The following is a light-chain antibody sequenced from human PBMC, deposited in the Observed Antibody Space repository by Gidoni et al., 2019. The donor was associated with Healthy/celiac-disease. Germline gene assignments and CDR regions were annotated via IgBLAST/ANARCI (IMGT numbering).Light chain of an antibody. CDR3: QQYGSS. CDR2: GAS. J-gene: IGKJ3*01. V-gene: IGKV3-20*01. Sequence: EIVLTQSPGTLSLSPGERATLSCRASQSVSSSYLAWYQQKPGQAPRLLIYGASRRATGIPDRFSGSGSGTDFTLTISRLEPEDFAVYYCQQYGSSLXPXTKVDIK. CDR1: QSVSSSY.